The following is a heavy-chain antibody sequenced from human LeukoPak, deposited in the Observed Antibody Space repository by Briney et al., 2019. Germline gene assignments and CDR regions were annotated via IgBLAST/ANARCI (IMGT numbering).Heavy chain of an antibody. Sequence: PGRSLRLFCAPSGFTFSSYAMRWVRQAPGKGLEWVSSISGSGGSTYYADSVKGRFTLYRDNSKNTLYLQKNSLEAEDTAVYYCANSAEDDTPLYSFDYWGQGTLVTVSS. J-gene: IGHJ4*02. CDR1: GFTFSSYA. CDR2: ISGSGGST. D-gene: IGHD2-15*01. CDR3: ANSAEDDTPLYSFDY. V-gene: IGHV3-23*01.